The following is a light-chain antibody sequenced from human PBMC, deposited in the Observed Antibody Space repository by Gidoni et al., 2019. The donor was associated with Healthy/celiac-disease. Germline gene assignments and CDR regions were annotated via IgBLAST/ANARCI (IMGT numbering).Light chain of an antibody. CDR1: SGYSNYK. Sequence: QPVLTQPPSASASLGPSVTPTCTLSSGYSNYKVDWYQQRPGKGPRFVMRVGTGGIVGSKGDGIPDRFSVLGSGLNRYLTIKNIQEEDESDYHCGADHGSGSNFIYVFGTGTKVTVL. CDR3: GADHGSGSNFIYV. J-gene: IGLJ1*01. CDR2: VGTGGIVG. V-gene: IGLV9-49*01.